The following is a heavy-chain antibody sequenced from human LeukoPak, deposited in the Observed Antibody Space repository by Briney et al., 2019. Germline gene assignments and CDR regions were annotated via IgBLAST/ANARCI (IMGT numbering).Heavy chain of an antibody. J-gene: IGHJ3*02. Sequence: ASVKVSCKASGGTFSSYAISWVRQAPGQGLEWMGWISAYNGNTNYAQKLQGRVTMTTDTSTSTAYMELRSLRSDDTAVYYCARVYGGSYSDSAFDIWGQGTMVTVSS. CDR1: GGTFSSYA. CDR2: ISAYNGNT. CDR3: ARVYGGSYSDSAFDI. V-gene: IGHV1-18*01. D-gene: IGHD1-26*01.